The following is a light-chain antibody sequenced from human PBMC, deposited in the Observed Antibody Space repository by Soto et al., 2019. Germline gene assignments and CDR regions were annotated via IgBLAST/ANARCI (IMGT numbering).Light chain of an antibody. CDR1: QSVSSTY. Sequence: EVVLTQFPGTLSLSPGERATLSCRASQSVSSTYLAWYQQRPGQAPRLLIYGASTRATDIPDRISGSGSGTDFTLTVSRLEPEDFAVYYCQHYGSTPWSFGQGTKVEIK. V-gene: IGKV3-20*01. CDR3: QHYGSTPWS. CDR2: GAS. J-gene: IGKJ1*01.